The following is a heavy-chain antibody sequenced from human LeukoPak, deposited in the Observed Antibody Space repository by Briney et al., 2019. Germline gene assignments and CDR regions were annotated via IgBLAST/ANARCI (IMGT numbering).Heavy chain of an antibody. CDR3: VRVRTAGYYDILTGYRVFDY. CDR2: INPNSGGT. D-gene: IGHD3-9*01. Sequence: GASVKVSCKASGYTFTGYYMHWVRQAPGQGLEWMGWINPNSGGTNYAQKFQGRVTMTRDTSISTAYMELSRLRSDDTAVYYCVRVRTAGYYDILTGYRVFDYWGQGTLVTVSS. J-gene: IGHJ4*02. CDR1: GYTFTGYY. V-gene: IGHV1-2*02.